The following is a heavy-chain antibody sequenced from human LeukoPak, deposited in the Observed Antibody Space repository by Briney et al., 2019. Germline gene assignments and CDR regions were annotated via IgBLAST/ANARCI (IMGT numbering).Heavy chain of an antibody. Sequence: KPSETLSLTCTVSGGSISNYYWSWMRQPPGKGLEWIGSIHYSGSTYYNPSLKSRVTIFVDTSKNQFSLKLRSVTAADTAVYYCARAGAMGWFDHWGQGTLVTVSS. CDR3: ARAGAMGWFDH. V-gene: IGHV4-39*01. D-gene: IGHD5-18*01. CDR1: GGSISNYY. J-gene: IGHJ5*02. CDR2: IHYSGST.